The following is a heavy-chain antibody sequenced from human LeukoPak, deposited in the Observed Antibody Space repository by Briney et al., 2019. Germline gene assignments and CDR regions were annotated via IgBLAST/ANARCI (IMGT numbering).Heavy chain of an antibody. CDR2: IYHSGST. J-gene: IGHJ3*02. CDR3: ARVHPLYSSSFTAFDI. Sequence: SETLSLTCTVSGYSISSGYYWGWIRQPPGKGLEWIGSIYHSGSTYYNPSLKNRVTISVDTSKNQFSLKLSSVTAADTAVYYCARVHPLYSSSFTAFDIWGQGTMVTVSS. CDR1: GYSISSGYY. D-gene: IGHD6-6*01. V-gene: IGHV4-38-2*02.